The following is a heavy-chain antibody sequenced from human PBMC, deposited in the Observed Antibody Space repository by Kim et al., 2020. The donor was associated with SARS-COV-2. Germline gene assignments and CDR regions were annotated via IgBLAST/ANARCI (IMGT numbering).Heavy chain of an antibody. CDR1: GFTFSSYW. CDR3: ARVWSYYDSSGYYWFDY. Sequence: GGSLRLSCAASGFTFSSYWMSWVRQAPGKGLEWVANIKQDGSEKYYVDSVKGRFTISRDNAKNSLYLQMNSLRAEDTAVYYCARVWSYYDSSGYYWFDYWGQGTLVTVSS. D-gene: IGHD3-22*01. V-gene: IGHV3-7*01. J-gene: IGHJ4*02. CDR2: IKQDGSEK.